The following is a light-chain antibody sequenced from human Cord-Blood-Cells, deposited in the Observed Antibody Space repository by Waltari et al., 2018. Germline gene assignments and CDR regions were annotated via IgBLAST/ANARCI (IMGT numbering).Light chain of an antibody. J-gene: IGLJ1*01. V-gene: IGLV3-25*03. CDR2: KDS. Sequence: SYELTQPPSVSVSPGQTARITCSGDPLPKQYAYWYQQKPGQAPVLVIYKDSERPSGIPERFSGSSSGTTVTLTISGVQAEDEADYYCQSADSSGYVFGTGTKVTVL. CDR3: QSADSSGYV. CDR1: PLPKQY.